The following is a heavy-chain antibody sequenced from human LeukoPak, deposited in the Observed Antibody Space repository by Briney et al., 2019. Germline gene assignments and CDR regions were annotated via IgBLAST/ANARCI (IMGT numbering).Heavy chain of an antibody. D-gene: IGHD3-22*01. J-gene: IGHJ4*02. CDR1: GGSISSSSYY. CDR2: IYYSGST. CDR3: ARRYYYDSSGYQFDY. Sequence: NPSETLSLTCTVSGGSISSSSYYWGWIRQPPGKGLEWIGSIYYSGSTYYNPSLKSRVTISVDTSKNQFSLKLSSVTAADTAVYYCARRYYYDSSGYQFDYWGQGTLVTVSS. V-gene: IGHV4-39*01.